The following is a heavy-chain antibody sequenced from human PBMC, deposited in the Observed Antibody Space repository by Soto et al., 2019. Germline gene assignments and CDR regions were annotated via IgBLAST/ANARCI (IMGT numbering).Heavy chain of an antibody. CDR2: IIPIFGTA. J-gene: IGHJ6*02. CDR1: GGTFSSYA. Sequence: SVKVSCKASGGTFSSYAISWVRQAPGQGLEWMGGIIPIFGTANYAQKFQGRVTITADESTSTAYMELSSLRSEDTAVYYCARDTRLGELSLFRMDVWGQGTTVTVSS. CDR3: ARDTRLGELSLFRMDV. D-gene: IGHD3-16*02. V-gene: IGHV1-69*13.